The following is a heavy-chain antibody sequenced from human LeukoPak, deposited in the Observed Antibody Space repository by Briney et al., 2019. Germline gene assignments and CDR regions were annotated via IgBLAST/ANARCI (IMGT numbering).Heavy chain of an antibody. D-gene: IGHD2-15*01. V-gene: IGHV4-30-4*01. J-gene: IGHJ4*02. CDR3: ARLGCTAGSCYSYFDS. CDR2: IYYSGST. Sequence: SQTLSLTCTVSGGSLSSGDYYWSWIRQPPGKGLEWIGYIYYSGSTYYNPSLKSRVTISVDTSKNQFSLKLSSVTAADTAVYYCARLGCTAGSCYSYFDSWGQGTLVTVSS. CDR1: GGSLSSGDYY.